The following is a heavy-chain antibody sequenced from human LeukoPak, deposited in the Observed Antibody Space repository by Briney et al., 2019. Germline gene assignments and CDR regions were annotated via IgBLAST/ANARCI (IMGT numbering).Heavy chain of an antibody. D-gene: IGHD3-16*01. CDR2: INHNGNVN. J-gene: IGHJ6*02. V-gene: IGHV3-7*03. CDR3: ARGGGLDV. CDR1: GFTFSSYW. Sequence: GGSLRLSRAASGFTFSSYWMNWARQAPGKGLEWVASINHNGNVNYYVDSVKGRFTISRDNAKNSLYLQMSNLRAEDTAVYFCARGGGLDVWGQGATVTVSS.